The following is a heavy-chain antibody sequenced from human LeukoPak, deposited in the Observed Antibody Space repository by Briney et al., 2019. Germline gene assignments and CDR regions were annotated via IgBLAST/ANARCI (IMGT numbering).Heavy chain of an antibody. Sequence: GGSLRLSCGASGFTVITNDMTWVRQAPGKGLEWVSVLYSDGNTKYADSVQGRFTISRDNSKNTLYLEMNSLSPDDTAVYYCARGVEPLAANTLAYWGQGTLVTVSS. J-gene: IGHJ4*02. D-gene: IGHD1-14*01. CDR1: GFTVITND. CDR3: ARGVEPLAANTLAY. CDR2: LYSDGNT. V-gene: IGHV3-53*01.